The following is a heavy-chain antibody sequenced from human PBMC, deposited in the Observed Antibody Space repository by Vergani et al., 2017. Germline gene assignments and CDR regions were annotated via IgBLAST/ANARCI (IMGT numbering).Heavy chain of an antibody. CDR2: IGKDGINT. CDR1: GFTFSNFG. J-gene: IGHJ4*02. CDR3: AKYLRDSTDGLTDS. D-gene: IGHD2-21*02. V-gene: IGHV3-30*02. Sequence: QVQLVESAGGVVQPGGSLILSCAASGFTFSNFGMHCIRQAPAKGLEWLAYIGKDGINTRYRDAVKGRFTVSRDNSKDILYLKMDSLRSEDTALYYCAKYLRDSTDGLTDSWGPGSIVIVSS.